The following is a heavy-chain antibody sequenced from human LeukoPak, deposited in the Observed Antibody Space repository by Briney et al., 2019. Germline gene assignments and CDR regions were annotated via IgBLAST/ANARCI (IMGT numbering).Heavy chain of an antibody. CDR2: IYYSGST. CDR3: ARAEDYDFWSGYSYYFDY. Sequence: PSETLSLTCTVSGGSVSSGSYYWGWIRQPPGKGLEWIVYIYYSGSTNYNPSLKSRVTISVDTSKNQFSLKLSSVTAADTAVYYCARAEDYDFWSGYSYYFDYWGQGTLVTVSS. D-gene: IGHD3-3*01. V-gene: IGHV4-61*01. J-gene: IGHJ4*02. CDR1: GGSVSSGSYY.